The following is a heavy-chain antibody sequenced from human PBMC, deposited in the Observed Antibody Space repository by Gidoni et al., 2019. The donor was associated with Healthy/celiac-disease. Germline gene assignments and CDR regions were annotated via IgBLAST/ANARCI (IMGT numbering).Heavy chain of an antibody. CDR3: TGLVIIGSPGADY. Sequence: QVQLVESGGGVVQPGRSLRLSCAASGFTFSSYGMHWVRQAPGKGLEWVAVISYDGSNKYYADSVKGRFTISRDNSKNTLYLQMNSLRAEDTAVYYCTGLVIIGSPGADYWGQGTLVTVSS. J-gene: IGHJ4*02. CDR2: ISYDGSNK. CDR1: GFTFSSYG. D-gene: IGHD3-9*01. V-gene: IGHV3-30*03.